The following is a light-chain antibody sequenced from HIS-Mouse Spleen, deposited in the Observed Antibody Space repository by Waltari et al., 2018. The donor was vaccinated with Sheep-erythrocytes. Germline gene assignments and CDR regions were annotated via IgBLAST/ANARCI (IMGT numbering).Light chain of an antibody. V-gene: IGLV2-23*01. J-gene: IGLJ3*02. Sequence: QSALTQPASVSGSPGQSITISCTGTSSDVGSYNLVSWYQQHPGKAPKLMIYEGSKRPSGLSNRCSGSKSGNTASLTISGLQAEDEADYYCCSYAGSSTPWVFGGGTKLTVL. CDR1: SSDVGSYNL. CDR2: EGS. CDR3: CSYAGSSTPWV.